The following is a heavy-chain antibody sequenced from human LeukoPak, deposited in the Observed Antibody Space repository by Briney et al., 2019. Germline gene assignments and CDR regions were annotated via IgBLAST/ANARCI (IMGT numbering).Heavy chain of an antibody. CDR2: ISAYNGNT. Sequence: ASVKVSCKASGYTFTSYGISWVRQAPGQGLEWMGWISAYNGNTNYAQKLQGRVTMTTDTSTSTAYMELRSLRSDDTAVYYCARTPYSSSSRYWFDPWGQGTLVTVSS. V-gene: IGHV1-18*04. CDR1: GYTFTSYG. D-gene: IGHD6-6*01. J-gene: IGHJ5*02. CDR3: ARTPYSSSSRYWFDP.